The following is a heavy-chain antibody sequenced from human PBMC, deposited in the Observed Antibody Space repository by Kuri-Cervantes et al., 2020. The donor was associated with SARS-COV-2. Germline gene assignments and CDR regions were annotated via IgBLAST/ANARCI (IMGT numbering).Heavy chain of an antibody. D-gene: IGHD3-22*01. Sequence: ASVKVSCKASGYTFSIYDINWVRQATGQGLEWMGWMNPNTGVTGYAQKFQGRVTMTRDTSISTAYMELSRLRSDDTAVYYCAREDYDSSGYPNWFDPWGQGTLVTVSS. CDR2: MNPNTGVT. J-gene: IGHJ5*02. CDR1: GYTFSIYD. CDR3: AREDYDSSGYPNWFDP. V-gene: IGHV1-8*02.